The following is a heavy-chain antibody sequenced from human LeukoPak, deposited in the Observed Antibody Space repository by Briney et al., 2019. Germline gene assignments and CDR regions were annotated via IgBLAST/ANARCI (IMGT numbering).Heavy chain of an antibody. Sequence: ASVKVSCKASGGTFSSYAISWVRQAPGQGLEWMGGIIPIFGTANYAQKFQGRVTITADKSTSTAYMELSSLRSEDTAVYYCAREPHRDSDDFDIWGQGTMVSVSS. D-gene: IGHD2-21*01. CDR3: AREPHRDSDDFDI. CDR2: IIPIFGTA. CDR1: GGTFSSYA. J-gene: IGHJ3*02. V-gene: IGHV1-69*06.